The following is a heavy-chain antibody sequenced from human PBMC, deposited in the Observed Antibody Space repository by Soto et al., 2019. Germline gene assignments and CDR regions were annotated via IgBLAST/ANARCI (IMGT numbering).Heavy chain of an antibody. J-gene: IGHJ6*02. CDR1: GGTFSSYA. V-gene: IGHV1-69*01. Sequence: QVQLVQSGAEVKKPGSSVKVSCKASGGTFSSYAISWVRQAPGQGLEWMGGIIPIFGTANYAQKFQGRVTITAGDSTSTAYRERSRLRSEDTAVYYCARYYADSSGYPPKGMDVWGQGTTVTVSS. D-gene: IGHD3-22*01. CDR3: ARYYADSSGYPPKGMDV. CDR2: IIPIFGTA.